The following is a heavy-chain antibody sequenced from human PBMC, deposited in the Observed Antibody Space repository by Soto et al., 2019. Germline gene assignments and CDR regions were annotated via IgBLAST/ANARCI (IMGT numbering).Heavy chain of an antibody. J-gene: IGHJ5*02. CDR2: IIPIFGTA. D-gene: IGHD6-19*01. CDR3: ARGRRIAVAATSFDP. V-gene: IGHV1-69*13. Sequence: GASVKVSCKASGGTFSSYAISWVRQAPGQGLEWMGGIIPIFGTANYAQKFQGRVTITADESTSTAYMELSSLRSEDTAVYYCARGRRIAVAATSFDPWGQGTLVTVSS. CDR1: GGTFSSYA.